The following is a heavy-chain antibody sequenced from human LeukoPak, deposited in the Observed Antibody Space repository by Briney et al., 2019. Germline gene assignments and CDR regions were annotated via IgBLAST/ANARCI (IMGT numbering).Heavy chain of an antibody. CDR1: GGSISSGGYS. D-gene: IGHD6-13*01. J-gene: IGHJ4*02. CDR3: ARGAIAAGS. V-gene: IGHV4-30-4*07. Sequence: PSETLSLTCAVSGGSISSGGYSWSWIRQPPGKGLEWIGYIYYSGSTYYNPSLKSRVTISVDTSKNQFSLKLSSVTAADTAVYYCARGAIAAGSWGQGTLVTVSS. CDR2: IYYSGST.